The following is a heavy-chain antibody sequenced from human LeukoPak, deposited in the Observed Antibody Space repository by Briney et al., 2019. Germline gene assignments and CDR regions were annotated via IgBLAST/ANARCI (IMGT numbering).Heavy chain of an antibody. J-gene: IGHJ3*02. Sequence: PGGSLTLSCAASGFTVSSNYMNWVRQAPGKGLEWVSVIYSDGNTYYADSVKGRFTISRDNSKNTLYLQMNSLRAEDTAVYYCARDRRLLYFGELFYDAFDIWGQGTVVSVSS. CDR2: IYSDGNT. CDR3: ARDRRLLYFGELFYDAFDI. CDR1: GFTVSSNY. V-gene: IGHV3-53*01. D-gene: IGHD3-10*01.